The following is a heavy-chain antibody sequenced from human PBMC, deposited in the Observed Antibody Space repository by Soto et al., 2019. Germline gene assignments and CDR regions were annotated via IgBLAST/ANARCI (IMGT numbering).Heavy chain of an antibody. V-gene: IGHV3-23*01. CDR3: AKDDIVVVPAAIPYDILTGYFDY. CDR2: ISGSGGST. J-gene: IGHJ4*02. CDR1: GFTFSSYA. Sequence: GGSLRLSCAASGFTFSSYAMSWVRQAPGKGLEWVSAISGSGGSTYYADSVKGRFTISRDNSKNTPYLQMNSLRAEDTAVYYCAKDDIVVVPAAIPYDILTGYFDYWGQGTLVTVSS. D-gene: IGHD2-2*02.